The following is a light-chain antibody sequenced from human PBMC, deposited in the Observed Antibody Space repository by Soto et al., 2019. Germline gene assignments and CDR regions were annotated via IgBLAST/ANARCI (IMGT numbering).Light chain of an antibody. J-gene: IGKJ4*01. CDR2: SAS. CDR3: QQYARSPLT. CDR1: QSVSSSY. V-gene: IGKV3-20*01. Sequence: EIVLTQSPGTLSLSPGERATLSCRASQSVSSSYLAWYQQKHGQAPRLLIYSASSRATGIPDRFSGSGSGTDFTLTISRLEPEDFAVYYCQQYARSPLTFGGGTKVEIK.